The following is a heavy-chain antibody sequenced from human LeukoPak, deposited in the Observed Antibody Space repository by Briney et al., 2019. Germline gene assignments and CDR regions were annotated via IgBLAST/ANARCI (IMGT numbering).Heavy chain of an antibody. CDR1: GFTFSSYW. D-gene: IGHD6-19*01. Sequence: PGRSLRLSCATSGFTFSSYWMHWVRQAPAKGLVWVSRINSDGSSTSYADSVKGRFTISRDNAKNTLYLQMNSLRAEDTAVYYCARGYTSGWYYFDYWGQGTLVTVSS. CDR3: ARGYTSGWYYFDY. CDR2: INSDGSST. V-gene: IGHV3-74*01. J-gene: IGHJ4*02.